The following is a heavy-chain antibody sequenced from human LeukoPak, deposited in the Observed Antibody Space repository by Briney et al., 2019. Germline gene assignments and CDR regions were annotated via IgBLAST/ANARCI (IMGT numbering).Heavy chain of an antibody. CDR2: MNPNSGNT. V-gene: IGHV1-8*01. D-gene: IGHD3-3*01. J-gene: IGHJ6*04. Sequence: ASVKVSCKASGYTFTSYDINWVRQATGQGLEWMGWMNPNSGNTGYAQKFQGRVTMTRDTSISTAYMELSRLRSDDTAVYYCARVGGRFLESPEMDVWGKGTTVTVSS. CDR3: ARVGGRFLESPEMDV. CDR1: GYTFTSYD.